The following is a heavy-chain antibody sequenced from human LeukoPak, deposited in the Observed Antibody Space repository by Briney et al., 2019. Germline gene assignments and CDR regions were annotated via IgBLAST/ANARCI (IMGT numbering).Heavy chain of an antibody. D-gene: IGHD6-19*01. CDR1: GFTFRNYA. CDR2: ISGSGGST. Sequence: GGSLRLSCAASGFTFRNYAMSWVRQAPGKGLEWVSAISGSGGSTYYADSVKGRFTISRDNSKDTLFLQMNSLKADDTALYYCAKASRQAAVASPLDYWGQGSLVTVSS. J-gene: IGHJ4*02. CDR3: AKASRQAAVASPLDY. V-gene: IGHV3-23*01.